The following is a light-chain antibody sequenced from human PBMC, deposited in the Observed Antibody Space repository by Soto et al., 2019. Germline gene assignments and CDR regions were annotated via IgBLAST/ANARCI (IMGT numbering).Light chain of an antibody. J-gene: IGLJ1*01. Sequence: QSVLTQPPSVSGATGQRVTISCTGSSSNIGAGYDVHWYQQLPGTAPKLLIYGNSNRPSGVPDRFSGSKSGTSASLAITGLQAEDEADYYCQSYDSSLSVSWVFGTGTKLTVL. CDR1: SSNIGAGYD. V-gene: IGLV1-40*01. CDR2: GNS. CDR3: QSYDSSLSVSWV.